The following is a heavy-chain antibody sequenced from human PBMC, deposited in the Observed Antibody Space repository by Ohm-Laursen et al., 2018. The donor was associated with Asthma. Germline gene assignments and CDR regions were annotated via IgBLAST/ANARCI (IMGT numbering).Heavy chain of an antibody. Sequence: SLRLSCAASGFTFESYWMNWVRQAPGKGLEWVSAISGSGGSTYYADSVKGRFTISRDNSKNTLYLQMNSLRAEDTAVYYCAKDRLWAAAGKYYYYGMDVWGQGTTVTVSS. CDR2: ISGSGGST. CDR1: GFTFESYW. J-gene: IGHJ6*02. V-gene: IGHV3-23*01. CDR3: AKDRLWAAAGKYYYYGMDV. D-gene: IGHD6-13*01.